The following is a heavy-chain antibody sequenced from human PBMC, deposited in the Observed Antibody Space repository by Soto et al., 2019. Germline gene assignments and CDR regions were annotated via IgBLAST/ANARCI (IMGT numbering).Heavy chain of an antibody. J-gene: IGHJ5*02. CDR3: ARDSPTAYGSGSYYNVQRYMHWFDP. V-gene: IGHV1-18*01. D-gene: IGHD3-10*01. CDR1: GYTFTSYG. CDR2: ISAYNGNT. Sequence: QVQLVQSGAEVKKPGASVKVSCKASGYTFTSYGISWVRQAPGQGLEWMGWISAYNGNTNYAQKLQGRVTMTTDTSTSTAYMELRSLRSDDTAVYYCARDSPTAYGSGSYYNVQRYMHWFDPWGQGTLVTVSS.